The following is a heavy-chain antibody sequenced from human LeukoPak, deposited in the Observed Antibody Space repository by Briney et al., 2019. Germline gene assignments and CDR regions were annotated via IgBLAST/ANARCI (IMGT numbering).Heavy chain of an antibody. Sequence: PGGSLRLSCAASGFTFSSYGMHWVRQAPGNGLEWVAVIWYDGSNKYYADSVKGRFTISRGNSKNTLYLQMNSLRAEDTAVYYCAREMVSVISSYYYAMDVWGQGTTVTVSS. D-gene: IGHD2-21*01. V-gene: IGHV3-33*01. J-gene: IGHJ6*02. CDR1: GFTFSSYG. CDR3: AREMVSVISSYYYAMDV. CDR2: IWYDGSNK.